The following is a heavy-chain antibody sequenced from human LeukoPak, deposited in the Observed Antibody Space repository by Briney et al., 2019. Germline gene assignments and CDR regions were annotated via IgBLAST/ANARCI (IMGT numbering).Heavy chain of an antibody. CDR2: INHSGST. CDR1: GFTVSSTY. J-gene: IGHJ5*02. V-gene: IGHV4-34*08. Sequence: GSLRLSCAASGFTVSSTYMSWVRQAPGKGLEWIGEINHSGSTNYNPSLKSRVTISVDTSKNQFSLKLSSVTAADTAVYYCATRSGPGPWGQGTLVTVSS. CDR3: ATRSGPGP. D-gene: IGHD2-15*01.